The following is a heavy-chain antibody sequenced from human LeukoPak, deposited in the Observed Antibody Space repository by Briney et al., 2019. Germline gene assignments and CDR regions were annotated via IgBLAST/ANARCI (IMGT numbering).Heavy chain of an antibody. CDR3: ARIYCSGGSCYSDAFDI. Sequence: SETLSLTCAVSGYSISSSNWWGWIRQPPGKGLKWIGYIYYSGSTYYNPSLKSRVTISVDTSKNQFSLKLSSVTAADTAVYYCARIYCSGGSCYSDAFDIWGQGTMVTVSS. V-gene: IGHV4-28*01. CDR1: GYSISSSNW. CDR2: IYYSGST. D-gene: IGHD2-15*01. J-gene: IGHJ3*02.